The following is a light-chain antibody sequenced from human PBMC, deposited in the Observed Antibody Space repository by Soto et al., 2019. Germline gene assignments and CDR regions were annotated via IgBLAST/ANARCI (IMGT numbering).Light chain of an antibody. CDR3: SSYTSSSTLEV. CDR2: EVS. CDR1: SSDVGGYNY. Sequence: QSALNQPASVSGSPGQSITISCTGTSSDVGGYNYVSWYQQHPGKAPKLMIYEVSNRPSGVSNRFSGSKSGNTASLTISGLQAEDEADYYCSSYTSSSTLEVFGGGTKLTVL. J-gene: IGLJ2*01. V-gene: IGLV2-14*01.